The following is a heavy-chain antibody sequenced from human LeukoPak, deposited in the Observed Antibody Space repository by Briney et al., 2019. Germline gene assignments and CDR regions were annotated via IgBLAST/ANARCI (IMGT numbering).Heavy chain of an antibody. Sequence: GGSLRLSFAASGFTFSSYAMSWVRQAPGKGLEWVSAISGSGGSTYYADSVKGRFTISRDNSKNTLYLQMNSLRAEDTAVYYCATDSSGFVGGWFDPWGQGTLVTVSS. CDR1: GFTFSSYA. D-gene: IGHD6-19*01. CDR2: ISGSGGST. V-gene: IGHV3-23*01. J-gene: IGHJ5*02. CDR3: ATDSSGFVGGWFDP.